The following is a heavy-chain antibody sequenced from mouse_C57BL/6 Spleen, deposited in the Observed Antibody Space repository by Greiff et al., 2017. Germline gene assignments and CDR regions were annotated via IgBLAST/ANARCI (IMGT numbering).Heavy chain of an antibody. Sequence: QVQLKEPGAELVKPGASVKLSCKASGYTFTSYWMHWVKQRPGQGLEWIGMIHPNSGSTNYNEKFKSKATLTVDKSSSTAYMQLSSLTSEDSAVYYCARGVLRDDYAMDYWGQGTSVTVSS. J-gene: IGHJ4*01. CDR3: ARGVLRDDYAMDY. V-gene: IGHV1-64*01. D-gene: IGHD1-1*01. CDR2: IHPNSGST. CDR1: GYTFTSYW.